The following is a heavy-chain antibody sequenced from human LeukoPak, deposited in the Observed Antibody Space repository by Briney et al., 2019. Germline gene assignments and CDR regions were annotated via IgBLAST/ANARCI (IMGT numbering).Heavy chain of an antibody. D-gene: IGHD5-18*01. CDR2: INPNSGDT. CDR1: GYTFTAYY. CDR3: ARATDTAMVTFDY. Sequence: EASVKVSCKPSGYTFTAYYMHWVRQAPGLGLEWMGWINPNSGDTNYAQKFQGRVTMTRDTSISTAYMELSRLTSDDTAVYYCARATDTAMVTFDYWGQGTLVTVSS. J-gene: IGHJ4*02. V-gene: IGHV1-2*02.